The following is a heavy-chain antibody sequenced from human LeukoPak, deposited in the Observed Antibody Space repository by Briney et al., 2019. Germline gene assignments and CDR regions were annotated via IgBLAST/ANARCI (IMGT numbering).Heavy chain of an antibody. CDR3: ARDHEPLLWFGEMSDY. J-gene: IGHJ4*02. D-gene: IGHD3-10*01. V-gene: IGHV1-18*01. Sequence: GASVKVSCKASGYTFTSYGISWVRQAPGQGLEWMGWISAYNGNTNYAPKLQGRVTMTTDTSTSTAYMELRSLRSDDTAVYYCARDHEPLLWFGEMSDYWGQGTLVTVSS. CDR1: GYTFTSYG. CDR2: ISAYNGNT.